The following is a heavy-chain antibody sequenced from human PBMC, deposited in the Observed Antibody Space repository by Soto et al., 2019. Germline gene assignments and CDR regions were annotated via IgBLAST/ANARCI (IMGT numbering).Heavy chain of an antibody. V-gene: IGHV3-30*18. J-gene: IGHJ4*02. CDR3: AKGNFEQWLAYFDY. D-gene: IGHD6-19*01. CDR2: ISYDGSNK. Sequence: GESLKISCAASGFTFSSYGMHWVRQAPGKGLEWVAVISYDGSNKYYADSVKGRFTISRDNSKNTLYLQMNSLRAEDTAVYYCAKGNFEQWLAYFDYWGQGTLVTVSS. CDR1: GFTFSSYG.